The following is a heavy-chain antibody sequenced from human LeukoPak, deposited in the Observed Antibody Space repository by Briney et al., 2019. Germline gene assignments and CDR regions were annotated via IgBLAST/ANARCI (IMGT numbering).Heavy chain of an antibody. V-gene: IGHV3-74*01. J-gene: IGHJ5*02. CDR1: GFTFSSHL. CDR3: ARGPGSSGGYYVGAS. D-gene: IGHD1-26*01. Sequence: PGGSLRLSCAASGFTFSSHLMHWVRQAPGKGLVWVSRISSDGTYTNYADSVRGRFTISRDNAKNTLYLQMNSLRAEDTAVYYCARGPGSSGGYYVGASWGQGTLVTVSS. CDR2: ISSDGTYT.